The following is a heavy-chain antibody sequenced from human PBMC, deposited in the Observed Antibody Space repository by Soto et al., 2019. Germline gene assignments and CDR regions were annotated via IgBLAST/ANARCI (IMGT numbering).Heavy chain of an antibody. CDR1: GFSLNTRGAG. V-gene: IGHV2-5*01. J-gene: IGHJ3*02. CDR2: IYWNDDD. Sequence: QITLKESGPTLVKPTQTLTLTCTFSGFSLNTRGAGVGWIRQPPGKALEWLGMIYWNDDDRYSPSLESRLTITKDTPKNQVVLTMTNMDPVDTATYYCAHSTIKDAFNIWGQGTMVTVSS. CDR3: AHSTIKDAFNI. D-gene: IGHD3-10*01.